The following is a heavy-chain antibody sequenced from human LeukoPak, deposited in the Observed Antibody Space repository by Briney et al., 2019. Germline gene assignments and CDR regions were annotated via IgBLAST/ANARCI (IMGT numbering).Heavy chain of an antibody. CDR3: ARTACPRDSSGYYQYYFDY. CDR1: GGSFSGYY. V-gene: IGHV4-34*01. Sequence: PSETLSLTCAAYGGSFSGYYWSWIRQPPGKGLEWIGEINHSESTNYNPSLKSRVTISVDTSKNQFSLKLSSVTAADTAVYYCARTACPRDSSGYYQYYFDYWGQGTLVTVSS. J-gene: IGHJ4*02. D-gene: IGHD3-22*01. CDR2: INHSEST.